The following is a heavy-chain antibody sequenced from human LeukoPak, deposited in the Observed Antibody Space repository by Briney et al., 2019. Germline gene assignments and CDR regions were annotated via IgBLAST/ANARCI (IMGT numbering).Heavy chain of an antibody. CDR3: ARGPSGYHST. J-gene: IGHJ4*02. V-gene: IGHV3-66*01. Sequence: GGSLRLSCAASEFSVGSNYMTWVRQAPGKGLEWVSLIYSGGSTYYADSVKGRFTISRDNSKNTLYLQMHSLRAEDTAVYYCARGPSGYHSTGGQGTLVTVSS. D-gene: IGHD5-12*01. CDR1: EFSVGSNY. CDR2: IYSGGST.